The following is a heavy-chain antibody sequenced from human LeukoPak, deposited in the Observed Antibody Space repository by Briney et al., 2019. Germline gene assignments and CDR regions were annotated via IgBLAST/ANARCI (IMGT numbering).Heavy chain of an antibody. V-gene: IGHV1-18*01. J-gene: IGHJ3*02. CDR1: GYTFTSYG. CDR3: ARDLAEWELLQNDAFDI. CDR2: ISAYNGNT. D-gene: IGHD1-26*01. Sequence: ASVKVSCKASGYTFTSYGISWVRQAPGQGLEWMGWISAYNGNTNYAQKLQGRVTMTTDTSTSTAYMELRSLRSDDTAVYYCARDLAEWELLQNDAFDIWGQGTMVTVSS.